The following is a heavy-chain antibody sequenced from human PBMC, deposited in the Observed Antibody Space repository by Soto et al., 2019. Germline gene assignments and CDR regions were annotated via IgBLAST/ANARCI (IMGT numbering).Heavy chain of an antibody. V-gene: IGHV1-18*01. CDR2: ISTYNGKT. CDR1: GYTFISYG. J-gene: IGHJ4*02. D-gene: IGHD6-13*01. Sequence: QVKLVQSGAEVKKAGASVKVSCKASGYTFISYGIAWVRQAPGQGLEWMGGISTYNGKTNYAKKFQDRDTMTTDTSSSTAYMDVRSLRSDDTALYYCARAGYATSWVDILHTGVHGVEIDFWGQGTLVTVSS. CDR3: ARAGYATSWVDILHTGVHGVEIDF.